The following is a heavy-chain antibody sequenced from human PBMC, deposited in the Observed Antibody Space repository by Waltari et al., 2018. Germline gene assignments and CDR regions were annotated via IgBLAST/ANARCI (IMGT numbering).Heavy chain of an antibody. Sequence: VQLQESGPRLVKTSGTLSLTCSVTGASTGVSSWGWLRQSPGTGLEWIGYIYYNGETTYNPSLKGRVTISQDTSKRQFSLTLNSVTAADTAVYYCATDVLAAADVTFFDHWGQGIRVSVSS. CDR2: IYYNGET. J-gene: IGHJ4*02. CDR3: ATDVLAAADVTFFDH. D-gene: IGHD6-13*01. V-gene: IGHV4-59*01. CDR1: GASTGVSS.